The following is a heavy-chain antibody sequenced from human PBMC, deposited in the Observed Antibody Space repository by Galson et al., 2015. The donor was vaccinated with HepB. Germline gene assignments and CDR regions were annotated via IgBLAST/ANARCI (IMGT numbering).Heavy chain of an antibody. V-gene: IGHV3-23*01. CDR2: ISYFGIST. Sequence: SLRLSCAASGLTFRSHAMNWVRPSPGKGLEWVSAISYFGISTEYADSVRGRFTVSRDDSTNTLYLQMTGLRAEDTAVYYCAKDIYSGSFSHYFDSWGQGTPVTVSS. J-gene: IGHJ4*02. CDR1: GLTFRSHA. CDR3: AKDIYSGSFSHYFDS. D-gene: IGHD1-26*01.